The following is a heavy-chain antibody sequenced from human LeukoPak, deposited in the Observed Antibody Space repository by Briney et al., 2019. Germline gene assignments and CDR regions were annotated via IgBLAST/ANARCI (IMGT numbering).Heavy chain of an antibody. D-gene: IGHD2-2*01. V-gene: IGHV1-69*06. CDR2: IIPIFGTA. CDR1: GYTFTGYY. Sequence: SVKVSCKASGYTFTGYYMHWVRQAPGQGLEWMGGIIPIFGTANYAQKFQGRVTITADKSTSTAYMELSSLRSEDTAVYYCARGERCSSTSCPDYYYYYMDVWGKGTTVTVSS. J-gene: IGHJ6*03. CDR3: ARGERCSSTSCPDYYYYYMDV.